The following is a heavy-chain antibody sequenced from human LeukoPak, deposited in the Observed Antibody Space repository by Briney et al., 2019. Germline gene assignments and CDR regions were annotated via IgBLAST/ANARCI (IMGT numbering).Heavy chain of an antibody. J-gene: IGHJ4*02. CDR3: ARLVRGIYDYFDY. CDR2: IYSSGTS. Sequence: PSETLSLTCTVSGGSVRNYYWSWIRQPAEKGLEYIGRIYSSGTSNYNPSLKSRVTMSVDTSKNQFSLKLSSVTAADTAVYYCARLVRGIYDYFDYWGQGTLVTVSS. D-gene: IGHD3-10*01. CDR1: GGSVRNYY. V-gene: IGHV4-4*07.